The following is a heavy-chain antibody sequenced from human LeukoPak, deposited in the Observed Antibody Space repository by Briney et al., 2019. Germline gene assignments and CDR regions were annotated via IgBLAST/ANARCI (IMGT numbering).Heavy chain of an antibody. Sequence: TGGSLRLSCAASGFTFSSYGMHWVRQAPGKGLEWVAFIRYDGNNKYYADSVKGRFTISRDNSKNTLYLQMNSLRAEDTAVYYCASGITGTWGQGTLVTVSS. J-gene: IGHJ5*02. CDR1: GFTFSSYG. V-gene: IGHV3-30*02. CDR3: ASGITGT. CDR2: IRYDGNNK. D-gene: IGHD1-20*01.